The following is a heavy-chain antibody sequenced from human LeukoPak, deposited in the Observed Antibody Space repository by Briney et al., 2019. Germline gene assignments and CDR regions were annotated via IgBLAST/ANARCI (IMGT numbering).Heavy chain of an antibody. Sequence: PSETLSLTCAVYVESLNSYYWSWIRQPPGRGLEWIGEIYESGSTEYNPSLKSRVTISMVPSKQQFSLSLTSVTAAATAVYYCARGAWATRLGSWGLGTPVIVSS. D-gene: IGHD2-15*01. CDR1: VESLNSYY. CDR3: ARGAWATRLGS. J-gene: IGHJ4*02. CDR2: IYESGST. V-gene: IGHV4-34*01.